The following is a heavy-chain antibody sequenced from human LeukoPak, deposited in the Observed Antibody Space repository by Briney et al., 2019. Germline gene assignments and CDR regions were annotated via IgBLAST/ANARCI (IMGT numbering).Heavy chain of an antibody. CDR2: IYYSGST. CDR3: ARAVPIVGALGEGYYFDY. CDR1: DGSISSSSHY. Sequence: SETLSLTCIVSDGSISSSSHYWSWIRQPPGKGLEWIGYIYYSGSTNYNPSLKSRVTISVDTSKNQFSLKLSSVTAADTAVYYCARAVPIVGALGEGYYFDYWGQGTLVTVSS. J-gene: IGHJ4*02. D-gene: IGHD1-26*01. V-gene: IGHV4-61*05.